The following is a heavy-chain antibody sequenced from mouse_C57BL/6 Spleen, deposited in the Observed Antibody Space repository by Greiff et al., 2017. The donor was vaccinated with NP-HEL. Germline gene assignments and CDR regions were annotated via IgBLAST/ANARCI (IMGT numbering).Heavy chain of an antibody. CDR3: ARVGLTGRAMDY. J-gene: IGHJ4*01. Sequence: VQLQQSGAELVRPGASVKLSCKASGYTFTDYYINWVKQRPGQGLEWIARIYPGSGNTYYNEKFKGKATLTAEKSSSTAYMQLSSLTSEDSAVYFCARVGLTGRAMDYWGQGTSVTVSS. CDR2: IYPGSGNT. V-gene: IGHV1-76*01. D-gene: IGHD4-1*01. CDR1: GYTFTDYY.